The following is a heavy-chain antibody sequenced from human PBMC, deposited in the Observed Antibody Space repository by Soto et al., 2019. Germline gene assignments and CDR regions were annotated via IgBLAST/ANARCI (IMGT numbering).Heavy chain of an antibody. CDR2: IFYSGST. D-gene: IGHD6-13*01. J-gene: IGHJ5*02. Sequence: QVQLQESGPGLVKPSETLSLTCTVSGGSISTYYWNWIRQPPGKGPEWIGHIFYSGSTNYNPSLRSRVTMSVDTSKNQFSLKLTSVTAADTAVYYCASLEGFSSSSWFDPWGQGTLVTVSS. CDR3: ASLEGFSSSSWFDP. V-gene: IGHV4-59*08. CDR1: GGSISTYY.